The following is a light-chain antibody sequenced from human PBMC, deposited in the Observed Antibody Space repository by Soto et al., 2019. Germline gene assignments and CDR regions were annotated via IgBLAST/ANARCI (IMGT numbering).Light chain of an antibody. CDR1: QGISSY. Sequence: DIQLTQSPSFLSASVGDRVTITCRASQGISSYLAWYQQKPGKAPKLLIYAASTLQSGVPSRFSGSGSGTEFTLTISSLQPEDFATYYCQQLNSYLWTFGQGTKVVIK. CDR2: AAS. CDR3: QQLNSYLWT. J-gene: IGKJ1*01. V-gene: IGKV1-9*01.